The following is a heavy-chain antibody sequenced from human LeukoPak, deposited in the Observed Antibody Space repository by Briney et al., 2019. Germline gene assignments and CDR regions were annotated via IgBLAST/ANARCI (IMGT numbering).Heavy chain of an antibody. J-gene: IGHJ4*02. CDR2: IGNSGSTI. Sequence: GGSLRLSCAASGFTFSDYYMSWIRQAPGKGLEWVSYIGNSGSTIYYADSVKGRFTISRDNAKNSLYLQMNSLRAEDTAVYYCARHAYYDFWSGYLYYFDYWGQGTLVTVSS. D-gene: IGHD3-3*01. CDR3: ARHAYYDFWSGYLYYFDY. CDR1: GFTFSDYY. V-gene: IGHV3-11*01.